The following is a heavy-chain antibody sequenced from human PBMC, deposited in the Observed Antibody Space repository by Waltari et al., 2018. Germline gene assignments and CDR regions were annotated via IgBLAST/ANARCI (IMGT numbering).Heavy chain of an antibody. V-gene: IGHV4-38-2*02. D-gene: IGHD3-22*01. Sequence: QVQLQESGPGLVKPSETLSLTCAVSGYSISSGYYWRWIRQPPGKGLEWIGSIYHSGSTYYNPSLKSRVTISVDTSKNQFSLKLSSVTAADTAVYYCARDGHYYDSSGYSRSWFDPWGQGTLVTVSS. CDR2: IYHSGST. CDR1: GYSISSGYY. J-gene: IGHJ5*02. CDR3: ARDGHYYDSSGYSRSWFDP.